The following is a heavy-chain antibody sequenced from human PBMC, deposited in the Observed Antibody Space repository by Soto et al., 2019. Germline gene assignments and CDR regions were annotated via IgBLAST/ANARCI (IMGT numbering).Heavy chain of an antibody. CDR3: AREVGKVGYSSSSCDY. J-gene: IGHJ4*02. V-gene: IGHV1-2*02. CDR2: INPDNGGT. CDR1: GYTFTGHY. D-gene: IGHD6-6*01. Sequence: QVQLVQSGAEVKKPGASVKVSCKASGYTFTGHYMNWVRQAPGQGLEWMGWINPDNGGTSYAQKFQGRVTMTTDTSINTAYMELSRLRSDDTAVYYCAREVGKVGYSSSSCDYWGQGSLVTVST.